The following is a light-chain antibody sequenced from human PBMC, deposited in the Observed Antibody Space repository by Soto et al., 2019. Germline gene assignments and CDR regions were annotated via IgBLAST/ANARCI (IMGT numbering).Light chain of an antibody. CDR2: EVS. V-gene: IGLV2-14*01. J-gene: IGLJ2*01. CDR1: TSDVGGYNY. Sequence: QSALTQPASVSGSPGQSITISCTGTTSDVGGYNYVSWYQQHPGKAPKVMIYEVSNRPSGVSNRFSGSKSGNTASLTISGLQAEDEADYYCSSYTTISSLVFGGGTKVTV. CDR3: SSYTTISSLV.